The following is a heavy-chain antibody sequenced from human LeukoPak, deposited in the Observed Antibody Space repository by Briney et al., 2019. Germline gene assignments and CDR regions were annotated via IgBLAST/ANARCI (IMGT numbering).Heavy chain of an antibody. CDR2: IIPIFGTA. D-gene: IGHD6-13*01. Sequence: ASVKVSCKGSGYTFNHHGISWVRQAPGQGLEWMGGIIPIFGTANYAQKFQGRVTITADESTSTAYMELSSLRSEDTAVYYCAREGGVAAAGTFYYYYGMDVWGQGTTVTVSS. V-gene: IGHV1-69*13. CDR3: AREGGVAAAGTFYYYYGMDV. J-gene: IGHJ6*02. CDR1: GYTFNHHG.